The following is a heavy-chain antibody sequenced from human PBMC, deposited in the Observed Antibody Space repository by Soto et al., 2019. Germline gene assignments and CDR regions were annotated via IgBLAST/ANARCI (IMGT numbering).Heavy chain of an antibody. CDR1: GYSISSGYY. D-gene: IGHD3-9*01. CDR3: ARSYDTDRFDP. Sequence: ETLSLTCAVSGYSISSGYYWGWIRQPPGKGLEWIGSIYHSGSTYYNPSLKSRVTISVDTSKNQFSLKLSSVTAADTAVYYCARSYDTDRFDPWGQGTLVTV. J-gene: IGHJ5*02. V-gene: IGHV4-38-2*01. CDR2: IYHSGST.